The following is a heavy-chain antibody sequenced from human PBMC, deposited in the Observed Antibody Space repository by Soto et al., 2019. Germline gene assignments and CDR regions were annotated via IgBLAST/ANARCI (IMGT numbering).Heavy chain of an antibody. CDR2: ISYDGSNK. Sequence: GGSLRLSCAASGFTFSSYAMHWVRQAPGKGLEWVAVISYDGSNKYYADSVKGRFTISRDNSKNTLYLQMNSLRAEDTAVYYCKTDAYYYDSSGPDLWGQGTMVTVSS. CDR3: KTDAYYYDSSGPDL. V-gene: IGHV3-30-3*01. D-gene: IGHD3-22*01. CDR1: GFTFSSYA. J-gene: IGHJ3*01.